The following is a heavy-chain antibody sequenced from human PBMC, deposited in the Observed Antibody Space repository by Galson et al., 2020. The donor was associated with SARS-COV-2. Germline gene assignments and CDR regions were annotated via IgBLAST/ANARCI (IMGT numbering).Heavy chain of an antibody. V-gene: IGHV3-48*03. Sequence: GGSLRLSCAASGFTFSSYEMNWVRQAPGKGLEWVSYISSSGSTIYYADSVKGRFTISRDNAKNSLYLQMNSLRAEDTAVYYCARDAGYSYGPQRRSYYYGMDVWGQGTTVTVSS. CDR3: ARDAGYSYGPQRRSYYYGMDV. CDR2: ISSSGSTI. D-gene: IGHD5-18*01. J-gene: IGHJ6*02. CDR1: GFTFSSYE.